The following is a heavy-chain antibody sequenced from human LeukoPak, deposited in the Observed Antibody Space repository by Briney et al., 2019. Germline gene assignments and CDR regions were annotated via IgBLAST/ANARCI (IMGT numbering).Heavy chain of an antibody. CDR1: GFTVGLYW. J-gene: IGHJ6*02. V-gene: IGHV3-7*03. CDR2: INPDGNER. Sequence: PGGSLRLSCAASGFTVGLYWMSWVRQAPGKGLEWVALINPDGNERYYVDSVKGRFTISRDNARNSLYLQMDSLRDDDTAMYFCTRDLAAVPGPRMDVWGQGTTVTVSS. D-gene: IGHD6-19*01. CDR3: TRDLAAVPGPRMDV.